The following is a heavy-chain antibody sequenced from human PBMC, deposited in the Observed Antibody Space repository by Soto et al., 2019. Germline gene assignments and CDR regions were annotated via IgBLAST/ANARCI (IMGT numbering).Heavy chain of an antibody. CDR1: GYTFTGYY. D-gene: IGHD3-3*01. J-gene: IGHJ6*02. CDR3: ARDLVTIFGVVITRGYYYYGMDA. V-gene: IGHV1-2*02. Sequence: ASVKVSCKASGYTFTGYYMHWVRQAPGQGLEWMGWINPNSGGTNYAQKFQGRVTMTRDTSISTAYMELSRLRSDDTAVYYCARDLVTIFGVVITRGYYYYGMDAWGQGXTVTVSS. CDR2: INPNSGGT.